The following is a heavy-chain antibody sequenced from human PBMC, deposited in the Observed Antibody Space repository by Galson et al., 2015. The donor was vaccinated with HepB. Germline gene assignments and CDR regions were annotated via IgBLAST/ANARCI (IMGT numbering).Heavy chain of an antibody. CDR2: IKQDGSEK. J-gene: IGHJ4*02. CDR1: GFTFSSYW. V-gene: IGHV3-7*01. Sequence: SLRLPCAASGFTFSSYWMTWVRQAPGKGLEWVANIKQDGSEKYYVDSVKGRFTISRDNAKNSLYLQMNSLRAEDTAVYYCARKRGGSSWEIGYWGQGTPVTVSS. D-gene: IGHD6-13*01. CDR3: ARKRGGSSWEIGY.